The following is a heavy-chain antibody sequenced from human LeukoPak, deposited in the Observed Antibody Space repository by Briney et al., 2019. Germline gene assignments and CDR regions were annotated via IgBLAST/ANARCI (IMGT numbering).Heavy chain of an antibody. CDR1: GGSFSGYY. Sequence: SETLSLTCAVYGGSFSGYYWSWIRQPPGKGLEWIGEINHSGSTNYNPSLKSRVTISVDTSKNQFSLKLSSVTAADTAVYYCASKKTLDYWGQGTLVTVSS. V-gene: IGHV4-34*01. CDR2: INHSGST. J-gene: IGHJ4*02. CDR3: ASKKTLDY.